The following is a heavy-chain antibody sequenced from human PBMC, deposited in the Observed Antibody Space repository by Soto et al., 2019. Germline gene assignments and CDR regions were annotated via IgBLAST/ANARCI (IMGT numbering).Heavy chain of an antibody. D-gene: IGHD6-19*01. CDR3: ATSGGGWYLY. CDR2: LNPNSGDT. CDR1: GYTFSSYD. V-gene: IGHV1-8*01. Sequence: QVQLVQSGAEVKKPGASVKVSCKASGYTFSSYDINWVRQATGQGLEWRGWLNPNSGDTGYAQKFXGXVXLXXNTSINTAYIELNSLTSDDTAVYYCATSGGGWYLYWGQGTLVTVSS. J-gene: IGHJ4*02.